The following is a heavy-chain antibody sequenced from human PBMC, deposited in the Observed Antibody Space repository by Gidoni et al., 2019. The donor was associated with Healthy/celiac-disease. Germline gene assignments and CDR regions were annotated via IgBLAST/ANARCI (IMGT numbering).Heavy chain of an antibody. CDR3: ARGTGYYMDV. V-gene: IGHV4-34*01. CDR2: INHSGST. CDR1: GGSFSGYY. Sequence: QVQLQQWGAGLLKPSETLSLTCAVYGGSFSGYYWSWIRQPPGKGLEWIGEINHSGSTNYNPSLKSRVTISVDTSKNQFSLKLSSVTAADTAVYYCARGTGYYMDVWGKGTTVTVSS. J-gene: IGHJ6*03.